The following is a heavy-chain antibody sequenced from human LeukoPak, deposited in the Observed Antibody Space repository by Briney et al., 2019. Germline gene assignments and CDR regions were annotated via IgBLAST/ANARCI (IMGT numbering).Heavy chain of an antibody. J-gene: IGHJ4*02. D-gene: IGHD3-10*01. CDR3: AKDYGSGSYTFDY. V-gene: IGHV3-9*01. Sequence: SLRLSCAASGFTFDDYAMHWVRQAPGKGLEWVSGISWNSGSIGYADSVKGRFTISRDNAKNSLYLQMNSLRAEDTALYYCAKDYGSGSYTFDYWGQGTLVTVSS. CDR1: GFTFDDYA. CDR2: ISWNSGSI.